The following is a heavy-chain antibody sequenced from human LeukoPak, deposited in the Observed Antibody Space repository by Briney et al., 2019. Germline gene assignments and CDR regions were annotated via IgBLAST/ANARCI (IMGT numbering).Heavy chain of an antibody. J-gene: IGHJ5*02. CDR2: IRFDGSNK. Sequence: GGSLRLSCAASGFTFSSYGMHWVRQAPGKGLEWVAFIRFDGSNKYYADSVKGRFTISRDNSKNTLYLQMNGLRGEDTAVYYCAKGLLRFWESSFVPWGQGTLVTVSS. D-gene: IGHD3-3*01. V-gene: IGHV3-30*02. CDR1: GFTFSSYG. CDR3: AKGLLRFWESSFVP.